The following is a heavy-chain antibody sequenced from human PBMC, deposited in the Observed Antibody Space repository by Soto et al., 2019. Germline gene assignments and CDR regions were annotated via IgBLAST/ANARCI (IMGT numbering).Heavy chain of an antibody. D-gene: IGHD3-10*01. CDR1: GFTFRNYG. Sequence: PGGSLRLSCAASGFTFRNYGMNWVRQAPGKGLVWVSHIVNDGSSKDYADSVKGRFSISRDNAKNTVYLQMNSLRPEDTAVYYCVRGAGGLDSWGQGTLVTVSS. J-gene: IGHJ4*02. V-gene: IGHV3-74*01. CDR3: VRGAGGLDS. CDR2: IVNDGSSK.